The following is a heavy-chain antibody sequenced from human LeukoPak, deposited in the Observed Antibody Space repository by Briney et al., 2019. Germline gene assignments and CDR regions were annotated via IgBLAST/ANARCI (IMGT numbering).Heavy chain of an antibody. CDR1: GGSISSGGYY. CDR2: IYYSGST. V-gene: IGHV4-31*03. J-gene: IGHJ5*02. D-gene: IGHD4-17*01. Sequence: SETLPLTCTVSGGSISSGGYYWSWIRQHPGKGLEWIGYIYYSGSTYYNPSLKSRVTISVDTSKNQFSLKLSSVTAADTAVYYCARGEVKKTTVNLFDPRGQGTLVTVSS. CDR3: ARGEVKKTTVNLFDP.